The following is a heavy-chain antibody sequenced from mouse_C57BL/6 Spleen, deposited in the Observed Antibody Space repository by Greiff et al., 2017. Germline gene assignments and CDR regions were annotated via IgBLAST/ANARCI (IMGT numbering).Heavy chain of an antibody. CDR3: ARRGLRDYAMDY. CDR1: GYTFTDYN. Sequence: VVEPGASVKIPCKASGYTFTDYNMDWVKQSHGKSLEWIGDINPNNGGTIYNQKFKGKATLTVDKSSSTAYMELRSLTSEDTAVYYCARRGLRDYAMDYWGQGTSVTVSS. J-gene: IGHJ4*01. V-gene: IGHV1-18*01. CDR2: INPNNGGT.